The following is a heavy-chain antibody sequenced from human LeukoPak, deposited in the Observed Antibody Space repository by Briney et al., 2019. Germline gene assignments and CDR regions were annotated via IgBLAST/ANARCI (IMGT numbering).Heavy chain of an antibody. CDR1: GFTFDDYA. CDR3: AKDSGGSLSYFDF. D-gene: IGHD3-16*01. CDR2: INWDGGST. V-gene: IGHV3-43D*03. J-gene: IGHJ4*02. Sequence: GGSLRLSCAASGFTFDDYAMHWVRQAPGKGLEWVSLINWDGGSTYYADSVKGRFTISRDNTKNSLYLQMNSLRVDDTALYYCAKDSGGSLSYFDFWGQGTLVTVSS.